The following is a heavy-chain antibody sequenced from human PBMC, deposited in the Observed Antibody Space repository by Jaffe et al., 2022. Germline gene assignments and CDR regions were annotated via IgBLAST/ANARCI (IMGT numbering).Heavy chain of an antibody. CDR2: INPSGGST. J-gene: IGHJ6*03. V-gene: IGHV1-46*01. Sequence: QVQLVQSGAEVKKPGASVKVSCKASGYTFTSYYMHWVRQAPGQGLEWMGIINPSGGSTSYAQKFQGRVTMTRDTSTSTVYMELSSLRSEDTAVYYCAKNDNWGYSDYYYYMDVWGKGTTVTVSS. CDR3: AKNDNWGYSDYYYYMDV. CDR1: GYTFTSYY. D-gene: IGHD5-12*01.